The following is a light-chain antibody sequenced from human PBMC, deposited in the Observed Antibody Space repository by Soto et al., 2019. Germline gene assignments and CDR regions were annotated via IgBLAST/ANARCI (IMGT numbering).Light chain of an antibody. V-gene: IGKV3-15*01. CDR3: QQYNNWPS. J-gene: IGKJ5*01. CDR2: GAS. CDR1: QSVSSD. Sequence: EILMTQSPVTLAVSPGERATLSCRASQSVSSDLVWYQRKPGQAPRPLIFGASTRATGVPARFSGSGSGTEFTLTISSLQSEDFAEYHCQQYNNWPSFGQGTRLETK.